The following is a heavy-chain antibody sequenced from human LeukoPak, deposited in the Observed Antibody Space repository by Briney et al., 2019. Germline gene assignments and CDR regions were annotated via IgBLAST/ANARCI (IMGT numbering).Heavy chain of an antibody. CDR3: ARSPGYNFDY. CDR2: INSDGSST. V-gene: IGHV3-74*01. Sequence: PGGSLRLSCAASGFIFTNYFMSWVRQAPGKGLVWVSRINSDGSSTIYSDSVKGRFTISRDNAKNTLYLQMNSLRAEDTAVYYCARSPGYNFDYWGQGTLVTVSS. CDR1: GFIFTNYF. D-gene: IGHD6-13*01. J-gene: IGHJ4*02.